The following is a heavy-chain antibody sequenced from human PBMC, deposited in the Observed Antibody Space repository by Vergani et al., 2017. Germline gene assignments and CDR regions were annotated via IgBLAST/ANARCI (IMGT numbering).Heavy chain of an antibody. Sequence: QVQLQQWGAGLLKPSETLSLTCAVYGGSFSGYYWSWIRQHPGKGLEWIGYIYYSGSTYYNPSLKSRVTISVDTSKNQFSLKLSSVTAADTAVYYCARRARRDGYSECFDYWGQGTLVTVSS. D-gene: IGHD5-24*01. CDR1: GGSFSGYY. V-gene: IGHV4-34*01. J-gene: IGHJ4*02. CDR3: ARRARRDGYSECFDY. CDR2: IYYSGST.